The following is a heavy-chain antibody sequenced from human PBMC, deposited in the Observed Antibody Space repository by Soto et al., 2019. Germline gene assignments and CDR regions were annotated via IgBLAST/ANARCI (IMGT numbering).Heavy chain of an antibody. J-gene: IGHJ5*02. CDR2: IIPIFGTA. CDR3: AREPENGYSSSFRHNWFDP. Sequence: SVKVSCKASGGTFSSYAISWVLQAPGEGREWMGGIIPIFGTANYAQKFQGRVTITADESTSTAYMELSSLRSEDTAVYYCAREPENGYSSSFRHNWFDPWGQGTLVTVSS. D-gene: IGHD6-6*01. V-gene: IGHV1-69*13. CDR1: GGTFSSYA.